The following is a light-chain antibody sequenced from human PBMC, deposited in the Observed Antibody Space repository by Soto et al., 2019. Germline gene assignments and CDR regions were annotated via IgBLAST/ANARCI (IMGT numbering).Light chain of an antibody. J-gene: IGKJ1*01. CDR3: QQYNNWPPWT. CDR2: DAS. CDR1: QSVSNN. Sequence: ILMTQSPATLSVSPGERATLSCRASQSVSNNLAWYQQKPGQAPRLLIYDASTRATGIPARFSGSWSGTEFTLTISGQQSEDFAVYYCQQYNNWPPWTFGQGTKVEIK. V-gene: IGKV3-15*01.